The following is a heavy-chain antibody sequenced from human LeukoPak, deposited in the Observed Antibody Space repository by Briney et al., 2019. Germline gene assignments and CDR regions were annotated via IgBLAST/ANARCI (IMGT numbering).Heavy chain of an antibody. V-gene: IGHV5-51*01. CDR1: GYSFTSYW. CDR2: IYPGDSDT. CDR3: ARIYYDSSGYYSYYYYYMDV. Sequence: GESLKISCKGSGYSFTSYWIGWVRQMPGKGLEWMGIIYPGDSDTRYSPSFQGQVTISADKSISTAYLQWSSLKASDTAMYYCARIYYDSSGYYSYYYYYMDVWGKGTTVTISS. D-gene: IGHD3-22*01. J-gene: IGHJ6*03.